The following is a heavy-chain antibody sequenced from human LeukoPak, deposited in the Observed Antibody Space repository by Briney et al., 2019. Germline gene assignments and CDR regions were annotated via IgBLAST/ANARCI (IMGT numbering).Heavy chain of an antibody. CDR1: CGSISSYY. Sequence: SETLSLTCTVSCGSISSYYWSWIRQPPPKGLEWIGYIYYSWSTNYNPSLKSRVTISVDTSKNQFSLKLSSVTAADAGVYYCAGASKMDIVVVPAAHDAFDIWGEGTMVTVSS. CDR3: AGASKMDIVVVPAAHDAFDI. CDR2: IYYSWST. J-gene: IGHJ3*02. V-gene: IGHV4-59*01. D-gene: IGHD2-2*03.